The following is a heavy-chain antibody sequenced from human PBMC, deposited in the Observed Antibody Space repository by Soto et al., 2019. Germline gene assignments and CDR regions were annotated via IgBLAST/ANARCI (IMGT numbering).Heavy chain of an antibody. CDR1: GYTFTSYG. Sequence: GASVKVSCKASGYTFTSYGISWVRQAPGQGLEWMGWISAYNGNTNYAQKLQGRVTMTTDTSTSTAYMELRSLRSDDTAVYYCARDRGDSSSWYISYYYYGMDVWGQGTTVTVS. V-gene: IGHV1-18*01. J-gene: IGHJ6*02. CDR2: ISAYNGNT. CDR3: ARDRGDSSSWYISYYYYGMDV. D-gene: IGHD6-13*01.